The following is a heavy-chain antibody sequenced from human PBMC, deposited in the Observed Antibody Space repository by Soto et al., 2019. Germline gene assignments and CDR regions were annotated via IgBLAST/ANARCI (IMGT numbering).Heavy chain of an antibody. V-gene: IGHV1-18*04. D-gene: IGHD2-21*01. Sequence: QVQLVQSGAELKKPGASVKVSCKASGYTFTNHGISWVRQAPGQGLEWVGWVSGYNDKTKSAQKFQGRVTMTTDTSTNSAYMELRSLRSDDTAVYFCARDFYPVAYFFDYWGQGTLVTVSS. J-gene: IGHJ4*02. CDR3: ARDFYPVAYFFDY. CDR2: VSGYNDKT. CDR1: GYTFTNHG.